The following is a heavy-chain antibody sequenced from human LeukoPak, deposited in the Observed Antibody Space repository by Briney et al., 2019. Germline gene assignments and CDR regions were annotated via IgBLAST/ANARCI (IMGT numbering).Heavy chain of an antibody. CDR2: ISGHTGNT. CDR1: GYTFTTYG. D-gene: IGHD3-3*01. CDR3: ARGGHDFWSGYYGMDV. J-gene: IGHJ6*02. V-gene: IGHV1-18*01. Sequence: GASVKVSCKTSGYTFTTYGISWVRQAPGQGLEWMGWISGHTGNTQYAQNFQGRVSMTTDTSTRTAYMELRSLTSDDTAVYYCARGGHDFWSGYYGMDVWGQGTTVTVSS.